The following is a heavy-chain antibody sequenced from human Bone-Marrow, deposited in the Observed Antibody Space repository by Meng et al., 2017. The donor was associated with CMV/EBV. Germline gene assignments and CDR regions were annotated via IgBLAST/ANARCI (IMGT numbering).Heavy chain of an antibody. D-gene: IGHD6-19*01. CDR1: GGSISSSNW. Sequence: GSLRLSCAVSGGSISSSNWWSWVRQPPGKGLEWIGEIYHSGSTNYNPSLKSRVTISVDKSKNQFSLKLSSVTAADTAVYYCARGGGGSGWSKIVDYWGQGTLVTVSS. CDR2: IYHSGST. J-gene: IGHJ4*02. V-gene: IGHV4-4*02. CDR3: ARGGGGSGWSKIVDY.